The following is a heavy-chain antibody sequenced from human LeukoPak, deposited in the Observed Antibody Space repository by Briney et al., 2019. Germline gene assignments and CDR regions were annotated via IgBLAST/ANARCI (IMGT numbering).Heavy chain of an antibody. CDR2: VYSGGST. J-gene: IGHJ4*02. D-gene: IGHD3-22*01. CDR3: AKDGAYDSSGYYRTVVGDFDY. CDR1: GFTVSNSY. Sequence: PGGSLRLSCAASGFTVSNSYMSWVRQAPGKGLQWVSVVYSGGSTFYADSVKGRFTISRDNSKNTLYLQMNSLRAEDTAVYYCAKDGAYDSSGYYRTVVGDFDYWGQGTLVTVSS. V-gene: IGHV3-53*01.